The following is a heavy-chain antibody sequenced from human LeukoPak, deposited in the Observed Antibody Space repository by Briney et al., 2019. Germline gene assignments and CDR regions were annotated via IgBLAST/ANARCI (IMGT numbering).Heavy chain of an antibody. D-gene: IGHD4-17*01. J-gene: IGHJ5*02. CDR1: GGSFSLYY. V-gene: IGHV4-34*01. CDR2: INHSGTT. Sequence: SETLSLTCVVYGGSFSLYYWSWIRQPPGKGLEWIGEINHSGTTNYNPSLKSRVTISVDRSKNQFSLKLSSVTAADTAVYYCARESHGDYSWFDPWGQGTLVTVSS. CDR3: ARESHGDYSWFDP.